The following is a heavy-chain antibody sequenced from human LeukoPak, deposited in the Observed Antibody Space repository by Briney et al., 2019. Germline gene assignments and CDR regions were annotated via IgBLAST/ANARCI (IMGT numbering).Heavy chain of an antibody. CDR3: AKDGGDYDYYYYMDV. V-gene: IGHV3-23*01. J-gene: IGHJ6*03. CDR1: GLTFSSYA. D-gene: IGHD2-21*02. Sequence: PGGSLRLSCAASGLTFSSYAMSWVRQAPGKGLEWVSAISGRGGSTYYADSVKGRFTISRHNSKNTLYLQMNSLRAEDTAVYYCAKDGGDYDYYYYMDVWGKGTTVTVSS. CDR2: ISGRGGST.